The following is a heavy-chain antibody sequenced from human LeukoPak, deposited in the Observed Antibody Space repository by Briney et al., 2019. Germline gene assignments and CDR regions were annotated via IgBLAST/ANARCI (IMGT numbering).Heavy chain of an antibody. V-gene: IGHV3-30*18. CDR1: GFTFSSYG. CDR3: AKTGFSSIAARPWGNFDY. Sequence: GGSLRLSYAASGFTFSSYGMHWVRQAPGKGLEWVAVISYDGSNKYYADSVKGRFTISRDNSKNTLYLQMNSLRAEDTAVYYCAKTGFSSIAARPWGNFDYWGQGTLVTVSS. CDR2: ISYDGSNK. D-gene: IGHD6-6*01. J-gene: IGHJ4*02.